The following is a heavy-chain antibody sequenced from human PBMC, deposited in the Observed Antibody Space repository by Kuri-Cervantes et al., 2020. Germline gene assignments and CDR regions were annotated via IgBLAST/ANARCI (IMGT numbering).Heavy chain of an antibody. CDR2: FDPEDGET. J-gene: IGHJ3*02. V-gene: IGHV1-24*01. D-gene: IGHD3-16*01. CDR3: ATRYYYDAFDI. Sequence: ASVKVSCKVSGYSVNDLSMHWVRQAPGKGLEWMGGFDPEDGETIYAPKFQGRVTMTEDTSTDTAYMELSSLRSEDTAVYYCATRYYYDAFDIWGQGTMVTVSS. CDR1: GYSVNDLS.